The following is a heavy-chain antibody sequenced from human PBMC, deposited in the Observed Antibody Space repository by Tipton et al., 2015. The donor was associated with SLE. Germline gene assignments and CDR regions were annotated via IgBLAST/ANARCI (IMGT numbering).Heavy chain of an antibody. Sequence: TLSLTCSVSGGSINSHSWSWIRQPPGKGLEWIGNVFHNGSTNYNPSLKSRVAISVDTSKNQFSLKLSSVTAADTAVYYCARTPGGNWFYYYGMDVWGQGTTVTVSS. CDR1: GGSINSHS. CDR3: ARTPGGNWFYYYGMDV. V-gene: IGHV4-59*11. J-gene: IGHJ6*02. CDR2: VFHNGST. D-gene: IGHD4-23*01.